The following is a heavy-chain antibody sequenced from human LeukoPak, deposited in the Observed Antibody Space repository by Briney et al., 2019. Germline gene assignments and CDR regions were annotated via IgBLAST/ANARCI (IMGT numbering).Heavy chain of an antibody. CDR3: AKRGIPIEFRWL. J-gene: IGHJ4*02. D-gene: IGHD5-12*01. V-gene: IGHV4-30-2*01. CDR1: GGSISSAGFS. CDR2: IYHSGTT. Sequence: SQTLSLTCAVSGGSISSAGFSWTWIRQPPGKGLEWIGYIYHSGTTYYNPSLKSRVTISVDRSKNQFSLKLSSVTAADTAVYYCAKRGIPIEFRWLWGQGTLVTVSS.